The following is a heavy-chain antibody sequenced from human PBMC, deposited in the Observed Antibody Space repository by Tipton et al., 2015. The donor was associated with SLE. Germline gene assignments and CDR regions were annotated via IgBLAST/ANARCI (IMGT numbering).Heavy chain of an antibody. CDR3: ARGVLYCHGGGCLYYFDY. V-gene: IGHV4-59*11. J-gene: IGHJ4*02. CDR2: IYYSGST. Sequence: TLSLTCTVSGGSISSHFWSWIRQPPGKGLEWIGYIYYSGSTNYNPSLKSRVTISVDTSKNQFSLKLSSVTAADTAVYYCARGVLYCHGGGCLYYFDYWGQGTLGTVSS. D-gene: IGHD2-15*01. CDR1: GGSISSHF.